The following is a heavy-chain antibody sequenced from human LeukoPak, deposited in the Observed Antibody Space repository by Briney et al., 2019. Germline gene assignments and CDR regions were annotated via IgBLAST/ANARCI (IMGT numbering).Heavy chain of an antibody. D-gene: IGHD1-14*01. Sequence: GESLKISCQGSGYRFTSYWIGWVRQVPGQDLEWLGIIYPGDSNTRYSPSLQGQVTISADDSINTAYLQWRSLTASDTAIYYCARRKDWYFDLWGPGTLVTVSS. CDR2: IYPGDSNT. J-gene: IGHJ2*01. CDR3: ARRKDWYFDL. V-gene: IGHV5-51*01. CDR1: GYRFTSYW.